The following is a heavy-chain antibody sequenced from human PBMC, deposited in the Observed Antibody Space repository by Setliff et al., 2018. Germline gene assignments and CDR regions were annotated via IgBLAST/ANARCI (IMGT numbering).Heavy chain of an antibody. V-gene: IGHV4-34*01. CDR3: ARGRNVAARLFDS. D-gene: IGHD6-6*01. CDR2: INHSGSS. Sequence: ASETLSLTCAASGGTFSGYYWTWIRQPPGKGLEWIGEINHSGSSRYSPSLRSRVTISVDTSKNQFSLTLTSVTAADTAVYYCARGRNVAARLFDSWGRGNLVTVSS. CDR1: GGTFSGYY. J-gene: IGHJ4*02.